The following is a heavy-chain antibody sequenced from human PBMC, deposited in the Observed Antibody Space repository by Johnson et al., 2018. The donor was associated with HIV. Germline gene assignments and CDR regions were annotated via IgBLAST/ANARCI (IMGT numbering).Heavy chain of an antibody. D-gene: IGHD5-12*01. Sequence: QMLLVESGGGLVKPGGSLRLSCAPSGFTFSDYYMSWMRQAPGQGLEWVSYISSSGSNIYKADSVKGRFTISRDNSKNTLYLQMNSLRAEDTAVYYCAKDPSYIVATAMTDAFDIWGQGTMITVSS. V-gene: IGHV3-11*04. CDR1: GFTFSDYY. J-gene: IGHJ3*02. CDR2: ISSSGSNI. CDR3: AKDPSYIVATAMTDAFDI.